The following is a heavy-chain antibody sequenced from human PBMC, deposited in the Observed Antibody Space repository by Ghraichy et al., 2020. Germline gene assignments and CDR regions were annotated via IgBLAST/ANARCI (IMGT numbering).Heavy chain of an antibody. CDR3: ARDPGVGSSWSQSEYFQH. J-gene: IGHJ1*01. Sequence: GGSLRLSCAASGFTFSDYYMSWIRQAPGKGLEWVSYISSSGSTIYYADSVKGRFTISRDNAKNSLYLQMNSLRAEDTAVYYCARDPGVGSSWSQSEYFQHWGQGTLVTVSS. CDR2: ISSSGSTI. D-gene: IGHD6-13*01. V-gene: IGHV3-11*01. CDR1: GFTFSDYY.